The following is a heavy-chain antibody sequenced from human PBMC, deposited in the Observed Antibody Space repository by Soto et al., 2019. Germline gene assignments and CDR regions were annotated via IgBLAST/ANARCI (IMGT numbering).Heavy chain of an antibody. V-gene: IGHV5-51*01. CDR2: IYPGDSDT. CDR3: ARSESGYDYGLVLYYMDV. Sequence: PGESLKISCKGSGYSFTSYWIGWVRQMPGKGLEWMGIIYPGDSDTRYSPSFQGLVTISADKSISTAYLQWSSLKASDTAMYYCARSESGYDYGLVLYYMDVWGKGTTVTVSS. D-gene: IGHD5-12*01. J-gene: IGHJ6*03. CDR1: GYSFTSYW.